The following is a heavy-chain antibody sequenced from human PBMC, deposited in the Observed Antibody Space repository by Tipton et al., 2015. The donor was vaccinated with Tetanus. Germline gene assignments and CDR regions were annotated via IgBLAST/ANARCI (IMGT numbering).Heavy chain of an antibody. V-gene: IGHV3-21*01. D-gene: IGHD3-22*01. CDR1: GFAFTSYV. J-gene: IGHJ5*02. CDR3: ARTLGRYYYDSSGYFEDFNWFDP. Sequence: SLRLSCAASGFAFTSYVMNWVRQAPGKGLEWVSSISGSGTYIYHADSVKGQFTISRDNAKNSLYLQMNSLRAEDTAAYYCARTLGRYYYDSSGYFEDFNWFDPWGQGTLVTVSS. CDR2: ISGSGTYI.